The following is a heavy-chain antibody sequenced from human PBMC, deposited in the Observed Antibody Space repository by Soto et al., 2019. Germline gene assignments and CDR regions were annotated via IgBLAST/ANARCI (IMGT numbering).Heavy chain of an antibody. Sequence: LRLSCEAFGFIFSSYGMHWVRQARGEGLEWVAVIWYDGSNRHYADSVKGRFTISRDNSKNMVYLQMNSLRVDDTAVYSCARDRSTERDYFDFCGQGTLVTVYS. J-gene: IGHJ4*02. V-gene: IGHV3-33*01. CDR2: IWYDGSNR. CDR3: ARDRSTERDYFDF. D-gene: IGHD6-13*01. CDR1: GFIFSSYG.